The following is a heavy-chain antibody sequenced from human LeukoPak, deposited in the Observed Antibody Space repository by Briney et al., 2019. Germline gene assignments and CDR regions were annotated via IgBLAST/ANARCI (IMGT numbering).Heavy chain of an antibody. CDR3: AKRGVVIRVILVGFHKEAYYFDS. CDR2: ISDSGGRT. Sequence: GGSLRLSCAVSGITLGNYGMSWVRQAPGKGLEWVAGISDSGGRTNYADSVKGRFTISRDNPKNTLYLQMNSLRAGDTAVYFCAKRGVVIRVILVGFHKEAYYFDSWGQGALVTVSS. V-gene: IGHV3-23*01. D-gene: IGHD3-22*01. J-gene: IGHJ4*02. CDR1: GITLGNYG.